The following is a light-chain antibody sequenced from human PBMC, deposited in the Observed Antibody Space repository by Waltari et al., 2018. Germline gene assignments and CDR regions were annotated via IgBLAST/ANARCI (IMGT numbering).Light chain of an antibody. CDR2: DVS. CDR3: SSYTSRSTYV. J-gene: IGLJ1*01. V-gene: IGLV2-14*03. Sequence: QSALTQPASVSGSPGQSITISCTGTSSDVGGYNSVSWYQQHPGKAPKVMIYDVSNRPSGVSNRFSGSKSGNTASLTISGLQAEDEADYYCSSYTSRSTYVFGTGTKVTVL. CDR1: SSDVGGYNS.